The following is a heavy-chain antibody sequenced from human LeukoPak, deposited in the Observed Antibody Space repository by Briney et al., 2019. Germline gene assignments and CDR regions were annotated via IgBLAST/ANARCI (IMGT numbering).Heavy chain of an antibody. CDR2: IWYDGSNK. V-gene: IGHV3-33*01. CDR3: ARDGTYGSGSYFDY. Sequence: GGSLRLSCAASGFTFSSYGMHWVRQAPGKGLEWVAVIWYDGSNKYYADSVKGRFTISRDNSKNTLYLQMNSLRAEDTAVYYCARDGTYGSGSYFDYWGQGTLVTASS. D-gene: IGHD3-10*01. CDR1: GFTFSSYG. J-gene: IGHJ4*02.